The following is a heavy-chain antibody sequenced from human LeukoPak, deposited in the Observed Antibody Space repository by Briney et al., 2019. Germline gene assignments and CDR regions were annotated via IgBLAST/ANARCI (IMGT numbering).Heavy chain of an antibody. CDR3: ARGARYYYDSSGYYYDY. CDR1: GFTFSSYW. D-gene: IGHD3-22*01. J-gene: IGHJ4*02. V-gene: IGHV3-7*01. Sequence: PGGSLRLSCAASGFTFSSYWMSWVRQAPGKGLEWVANIKQDGSEKYYVDSVKGRFTISRDNAKNSLYLQMNSLRAEDTAVYYCARGARYYYDSSGYYYDYWGQGTLVTVSS. CDR2: IKQDGSEK.